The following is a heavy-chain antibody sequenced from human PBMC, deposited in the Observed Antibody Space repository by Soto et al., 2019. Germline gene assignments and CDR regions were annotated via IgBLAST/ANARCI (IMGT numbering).Heavy chain of an antibody. J-gene: IGHJ5*02. Sequence: QVQLQESGPGLVKPSETLSLTCTVSGGSISSYYWSWIRQPPGKGLEWIGYIYYSGSTNYNPSLKSRVTISVDTSKNQFSLKLSSVTAADTAVYYCARHSPIAVSWFDPWGQGTLVTVSS. CDR2: IYYSGST. V-gene: IGHV4-59*08. CDR1: GGSISSYY. CDR3: ARHSPIAVSWFDP. D-gene: IGHD6-19*01.